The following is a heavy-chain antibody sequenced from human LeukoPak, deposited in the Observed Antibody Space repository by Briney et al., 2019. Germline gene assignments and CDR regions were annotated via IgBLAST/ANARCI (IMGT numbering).Heavy chain of an antibody. J-gene: IGHJ4*02. D-gene: IGHD4-17*01. CDR3: TTDLTTVTTFVWPRRD. V-gene: IGHV3-15*01. CDR2: IKSKTDGGTT. CDR1: GFTFSNAW. Sequence: PGGSLRLSCAASGFTFSNAWMSWVRQAPGKGLEWVGRIKSKTDGGTTDYAAPVKGRFTISRDDSKNTLYLQMNSLKTEDTAVYYCTTDLTTVTTFVWPRRDWGQGTLVTVSS.